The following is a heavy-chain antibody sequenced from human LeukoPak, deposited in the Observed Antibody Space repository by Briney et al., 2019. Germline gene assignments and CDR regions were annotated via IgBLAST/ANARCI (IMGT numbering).Heavy chain of an antibody. Sequence: PSETLSLTCGVSGRSISSTNWLSWLRQNPGPGLDWIGESSRTWETNYNPSVNGRVTMSLDESRNQLSLELTSVTAADTAIYYCSRESGAFCPFGYWGQGTLVIV. CDR3: SRESGAFCPFGY. CDR1: GRSISSTNW. J-gene: IGHJ4*02. D-gene: IGHD1-26*01. CDR2: SSRTWET. V-gene: IGHV4-4*02.